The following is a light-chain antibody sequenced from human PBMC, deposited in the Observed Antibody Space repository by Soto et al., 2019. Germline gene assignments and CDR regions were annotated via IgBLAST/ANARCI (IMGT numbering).Light chain of an antibody. CDR3: QQYDTWRSIS. V-gene: IGKV3-15*01. Sequence: EIVLTQSPATLSVSPGERVTLSCRASQSISSKLGWYQQRPGQAPRLLIYGSSTRATGIPARFSGSGSGTDFTLTISSLQSEDFAVYYCQQYDTWRSISFGQGTRLEIK. CDR2: GSS. CDR1: QSISSK. J-gene: IGKJ5*01.